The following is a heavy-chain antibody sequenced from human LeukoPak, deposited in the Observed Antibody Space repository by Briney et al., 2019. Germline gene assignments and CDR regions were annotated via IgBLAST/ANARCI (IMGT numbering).Heavy chain of an antibody. Sequence: GGSLRLSCAASGFTFDDYAMHWVRQAPGKGLEWVSGISWNSGSIGYADSVKGRFTISRDNAKNSLYLQMNSLRAEDTALYYCAKDSVPVAGTEAYFDYWGQGTLVTVSS. CDR1: GFTFDDYA. D-gene: IGHD6-19*01. CDR2: ISWNSGSI. CDR3: AKDSVPVAGTEAYFDY. J-gene: IGHJ4*02. V-gene: IGHV3-9*01.